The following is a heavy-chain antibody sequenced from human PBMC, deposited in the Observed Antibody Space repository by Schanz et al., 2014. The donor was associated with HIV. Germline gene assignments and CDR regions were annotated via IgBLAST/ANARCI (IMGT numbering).Heavy chain of an antibody. D-gene: IGHD3-22*01. V-gene: IGHV3-33*06. Sequence: VQLLESGGGLVQPGGSLRLTCAASGFTFRSYAMTWVRQAPGKGLEWVAVIWNDGSNTFYADSVKGRFTISRDNSKNTLYLQMTTLRTEDTAVYYCAKPEYDSSGNSQSHFDYWGQGTLVTVSS. J-gene: IGHJ4*02. CDR3: AKPEYDSSGNSQSHFDY. CDR2: IWNDGSNT. CDR1: GFTFRSYA.